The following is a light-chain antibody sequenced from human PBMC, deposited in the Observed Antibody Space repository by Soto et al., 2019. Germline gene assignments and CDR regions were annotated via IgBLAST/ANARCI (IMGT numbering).Light chain of an antibody. J-gene: IGKJ1*01. Sequence: EIVMTQSPATLSVSPGERATLSCRASQSVGSNLAWFQQNPGQAPRLLIYGASTRATGIPARFSGSGSGTEFPLTISRLQSEDFAVYYCQQYTNWWTFGQGTKVEIK. CDR1: QSVGSN. CDR3: QQYTNWWT. V-gene: IGKV3-15*01. CDR2: GAS.